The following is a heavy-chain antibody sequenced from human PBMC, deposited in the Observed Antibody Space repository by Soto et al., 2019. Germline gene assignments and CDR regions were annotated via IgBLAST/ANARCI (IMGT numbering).Heavy chain of an antibody. D-gene: IGHD3-3*01. CDR1: GGTFSSYT. Sequence: QVQLVQSGAEVKKPGSSVKVSCKASGGTFSSYTISWVRQAPGQGLEWMGRIIPILGIANYAQKFQGRVTITEDKSTSTAYMELSSLRSEDTAVYYCARDDFWSGYSFDYWGQGTLVTVSS. V-gene: IGHV1-69*08. CDR3: ARDDFWSGYSFDY. J-gene: IGHJ4*02. CDR2: IIPILGIA.